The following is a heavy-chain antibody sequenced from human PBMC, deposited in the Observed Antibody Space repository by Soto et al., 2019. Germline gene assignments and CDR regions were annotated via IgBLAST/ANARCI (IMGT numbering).Heavy chain of an antibody. V-gene: IGHV4-59*08. D-gene: IGHD4-17*01. Sequence: SETLSLTCTVSGGTLSSYYLSWIRQPPGKGLEWIGYIYYSGSTNYNPSLKSRVTISVDTSKNQFSLRLSSVTAADTAVYYCARHETLHGDYDHWGQGTLVTVS. CDR2: IYYSGST. J-gene: IGHJ4*02. CDR3: ARHETLHGDYDH. CDR1: GGTLSSYY.